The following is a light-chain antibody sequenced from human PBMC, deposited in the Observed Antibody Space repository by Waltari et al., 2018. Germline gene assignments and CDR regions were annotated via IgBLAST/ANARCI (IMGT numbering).Light chain of an antibody. J-gene: IGKJ1*01. V-gene: IGKV3-20*01. CDR1: QSVSRD. Sequence: EIVFSQSLGTLSLSLGGRSTASCRASQSVSRDLAWYQQKPGQAPRLLIFGASTRATGIPDRFSGSGFGTDFSLTISRLEPEDFAVYYCQHYVRLPVTFGQGTTVEIK. CDR2: GAS. CDR3: QHYVRLPVT.